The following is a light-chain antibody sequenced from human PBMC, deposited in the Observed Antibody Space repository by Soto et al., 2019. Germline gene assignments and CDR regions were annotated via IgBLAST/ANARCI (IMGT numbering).Light chain of an antibody. CDR3: QQYNTYST. V-gene: IGKV1-5*01. CDR1: QTISSW. J-gene: IGKJ5*01. Sequence: DIQMTQSPSTLSASVGDRVTTTCRASQTISSWLAWYQQKPGKAPNLLIYDASTLERGVPSRFSGGGSGTEFTLTISSLQPDDFATYYCQQYNTYSTFGQGTRLEIK. CDR2: DAS.